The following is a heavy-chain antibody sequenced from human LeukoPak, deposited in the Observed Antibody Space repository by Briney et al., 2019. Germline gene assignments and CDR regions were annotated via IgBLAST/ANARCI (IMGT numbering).Heavy chain of an antibody. CDR1: GGSISSGSYY. Sequence: SETLSLTCTVSGGSISSGSYYWSWIRQPAGKGLEWIGRIYTSGSTNYNPSLKSRVTISVDTSKNQFSLKLTSVTAADTAVYYCAKSGLSRFDYWGQGTLITVSS. CDR3: AKSGLSRFDY. D-gene: IGHD4/OR15-4a*01. V-gene: IGHV4-61*02. J-gene: IGHJ4*02. CDR2: IYTSGST.